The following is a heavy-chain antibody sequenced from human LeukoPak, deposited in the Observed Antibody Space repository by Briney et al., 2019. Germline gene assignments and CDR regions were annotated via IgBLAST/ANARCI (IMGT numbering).Heavy chain of an antibody. CDR1: GFTFSSYS. J-gene: IGHJ4*02. V-gene: IGHV3-21*01. CDR3: ARVQRSDFWSGYHDY. D-gene: IGHD3-3*01. CDR2: ISSSSYI. Sequence: GGSLRLSCAASGFTFSSYSMNWVRQAPGKGLEWVSSISSSSYIYYADSVKGRFTISRDNAKNSLYLQMNSLRAEDTAVYYCARVQRSDFWSGYHDYWGQGTLVTVSS.